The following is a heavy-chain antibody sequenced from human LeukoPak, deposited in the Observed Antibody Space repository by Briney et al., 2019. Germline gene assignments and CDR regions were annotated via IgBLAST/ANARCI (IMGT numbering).Heavy chain of an antibody. CDR2: ISSSSSYI. CDR3: ARSREGDY. CDR1: GFTFSSYT. V-gene: IGHV3-21*01. Sequence: PGGSLRLSCAASGFTFSSYTMNWVRQAPGEGLEWVSSISSSSSYIYYANSVKGRFTISRDNAKNSLYLQMNSLRAEDTAVYYCARSREGDYWGQGTLVTVSS. J-gene: IGHJ4*02.